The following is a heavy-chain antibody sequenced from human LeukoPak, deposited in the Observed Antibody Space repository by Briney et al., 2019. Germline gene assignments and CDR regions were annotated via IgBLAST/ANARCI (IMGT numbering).Heavy chain of an antibody. CDR1: GYTFTSYD. J-gene: IGHJ4*02. Sequence: VASVKVSCKASGYTFTSYDINWVRQATGQGLEWMGWMNPNSGNTGYAQKFQGRVTITRDTSASTAYMELSSLRSEDTAVYYCARGQELLWFGELLPGPFDFDYWGQGTLVTVSS. CDR3: ARGQELLWFGELLPGPFDFDY. V-gene: IGHV1-8*03. CDR2: MNPNSGNT. D-gene: IGHD3-10*01.